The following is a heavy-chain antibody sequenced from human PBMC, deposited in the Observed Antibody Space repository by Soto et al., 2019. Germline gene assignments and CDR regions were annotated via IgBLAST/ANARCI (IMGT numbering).Heavy chain of an antibody. J-gene: IGHJ4*02. CDR1: GFTFSSYS. CDR3: ARVPYYDILGYYFDY. CDR2: ISSSSSYI. V-gene: IGHV3-21*01. D-gene: IGHD3-9*01. Sequence: EVQLVESGGGLVKPGGSLRLSCAASGFTFSSYSMNWVRQAPGKGLEWVSSISSSSSYIYYADSVKGRFTISRDNAKNSLYLQMNSLRDEDTAVYYCARVPYYDILGYYFDYWGQGTLVTVS.